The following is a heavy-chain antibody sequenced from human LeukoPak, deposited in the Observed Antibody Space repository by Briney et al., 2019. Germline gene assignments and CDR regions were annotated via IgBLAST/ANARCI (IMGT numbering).Heavy chain of an antibody. J-gene: IGHJ4*02. Sequence: GSLRLSCAASGFTFDDYAMHWIRQPPGKGLEWIGYVYYTGSANYNPSLKSRVTISVDTSKNQFSLKLSSVTAADTAVYYCARIRIAAAGYYFDYWGQGTLVTVSS. D-gene: IGHD6-13*01. CDR3: ARIRIAAAGYYFDY. CDR2: VYYTGSA. V-gene: IGHV4-59*08. CDR1: GFTFDDYA.